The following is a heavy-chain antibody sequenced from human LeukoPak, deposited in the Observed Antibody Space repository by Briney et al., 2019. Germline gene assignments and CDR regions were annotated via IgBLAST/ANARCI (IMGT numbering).Heavy chain of an antibody. J-gene: IGHJ4*02. CDR1: GFTFDDYA. D-gene: IGHD5-18*01. V-gene: IGHV3-9*01. Sequence: GGSLRLSCAASGFTFDDYAMHWVRQAPGKGLEWVSGISWNSGSIGYADSVKDRFTISRDNSKNSLYLQMNSLRTEDTALYYCAKDGYSYGFLDYWGQGTLVTVSS. CDR2: ISWNSGSI. CDR3: AKDGYSYGFLDY.